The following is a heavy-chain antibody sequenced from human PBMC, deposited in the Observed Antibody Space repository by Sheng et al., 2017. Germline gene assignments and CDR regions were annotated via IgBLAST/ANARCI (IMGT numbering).Heavy chain of an antibody. Sequence: QVQLVQSGAEVKKPGASVKVSCKASGYTFTSYDINWVRQATGQGLEWMGWMNPNSGNTGYAQKFQGRVTITRNTSISTAYMELSSLRSEDTAVYYCARRYYYGSGSYYTSYPYYFDYWGQGTLVTVSS. V-gene: IGHV1-8*03. D-gene: IGHD3-10*01. CDR1: GYTFTSYD. J-gene: IGHJ4*02. CDR2: MNPNSGNT. CDR3: ARRYYYGSGSYYTSYPYYFDY.